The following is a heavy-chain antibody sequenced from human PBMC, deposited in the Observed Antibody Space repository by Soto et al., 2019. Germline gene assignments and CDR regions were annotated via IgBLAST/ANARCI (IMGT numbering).Heavy chain of an antibody. CDR1: GFTFSTYA. CDR3: TTDLTDILPWDV. D-gene: IGHD3-9*01. J-gene: IGHJ6*02. V-gene: IGHV3-74*01. CDR2: INSDGSSI. Sequence: GGSLRLSCAASGFTFSTYAMSWVRQAPGKGLEWVSRINSDGSSISYADSVKGRFIISRDNAKNTLHLQMNSLRVEDTAVYYCTTDLTDILPWDVWGQGTTVTVSS.